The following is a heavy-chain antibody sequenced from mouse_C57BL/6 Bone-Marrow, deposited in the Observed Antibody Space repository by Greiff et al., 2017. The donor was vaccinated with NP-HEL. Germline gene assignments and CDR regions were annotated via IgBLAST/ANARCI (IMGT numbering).Heavy chain of an antibody. CDR3: ARHGAY. CDR1: GFTFSSYG. J-gene: IGHJ3*01. CDR2: ISSGGSYT. V-gene: IGHV5-6*01. Sequence: EVKLVESGGDLVKPGGSPKLSCAASGFTFSSYGMSWVRQTPDKRLEWVATISSGGSYTYYPDSVKGRFTISRDNAKNTLYLQMSSLKSEDTAMYYCARHGAYWGQGTLVTVSA.